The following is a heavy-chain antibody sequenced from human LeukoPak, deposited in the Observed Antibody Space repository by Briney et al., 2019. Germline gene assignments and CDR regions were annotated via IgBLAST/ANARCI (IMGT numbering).Heavy chain of an antibody. Sequence: PGGSLRLSCAASEFSFDNYAMSWVRQTPGKGLEWVSAIGGSGSDTSYTDSVRGRFTISRDNSKNTLNLQMNSLRAEDTAVYYCAKVRHPYGPPDQYFDHWGQGTLVTVSS. CDR2: IGGSGSDT. CDR3: AKVRHPYGPPDQYFDH. CDR1: EFSFDNYA. D-gene: IGHD3-10*01. J-gene: IGHJ4*02. V-gene: IGHV3-23*01.